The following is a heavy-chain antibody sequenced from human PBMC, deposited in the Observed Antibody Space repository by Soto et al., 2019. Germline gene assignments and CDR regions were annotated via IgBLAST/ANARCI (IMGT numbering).Heavy chain of an antibody. J-gene: IGHJ4*02. CDR2: ISAYNGNT. CDR3: ARVYYDFWSGYYHLDY. CDR1: GYTFTSYG. D-gene: IGHD3-3*01. V-gene: IGHV1-18*01. Sequence: GASVKVSCKASGYTFTSYGISWVRQAPGQGLEWMGWISAYNGNTNYAQKFQGRVTMTRDTSTSTVYMELSSLRSEDTAVYYCARVYYDFWSGYYHLDYWGQGTLVTVSS.